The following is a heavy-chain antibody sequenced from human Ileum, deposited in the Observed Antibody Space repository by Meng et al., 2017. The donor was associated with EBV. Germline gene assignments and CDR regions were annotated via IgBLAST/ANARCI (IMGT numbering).Heavy chain of an antibody. CDR2: VYSGTT. Sequence: QGHLQESGQRLVKPSGTLSLTCTVSGASMTNNYWSWIRQSPGKTLEWIGFVYSGTTSYNPSLKSRVSLSEDTSKGQFSLRLTSVTAADTAVYYCARGGQWEPLDSWGQRILVTVSS. CDR3: ARGGQWEPLDS. V-gene: IGHV4-59*01. D-gene: IGHD1-26*01. CDR1: GASMTNNY. J-gene: IGHJ4*02.